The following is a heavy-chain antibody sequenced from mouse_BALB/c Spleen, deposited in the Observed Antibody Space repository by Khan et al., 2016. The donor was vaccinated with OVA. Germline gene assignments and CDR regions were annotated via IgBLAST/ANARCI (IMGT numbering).Heavy chain of an antibody. J-gene: IGHJ3*01. CDR2: ISSVGDYT. Sequence: EVELVESGGDLVKPGWSLKLSCAASGFTFSSYSMSWVRQTPDKRLEWVATISSVGDYTYYPDSVKGRFTISRDNAKNTLYLQMSSLKSEDTAMYYCASHLTGSFAYWGQGTLVTVSA. V-gene: IGHV5-6*01. D-gene: IGHD4-1*01. CDR3: ASHLTGSFAY. CDR1: GFTFSSYS.